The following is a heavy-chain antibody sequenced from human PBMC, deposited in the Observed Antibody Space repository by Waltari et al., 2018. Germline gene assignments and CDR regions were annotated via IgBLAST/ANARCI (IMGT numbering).Heavy chain of an antibody. J-gene: IGHJ3*02. D-gene: IGHD3-22*01. CDR3: ASPYDSSGYYMAFDI. Sequence: QVQLVESGGGVVQPGRSLRLSCAASGFTFSSYAMHWVRQATGKGLEWVAVISYDGSNKYYADSVKGRFTISRDNSKNTLYLQMNSLRAEDTAVYYCASPYDSSGYYMAFDIWGQGTMVTVSS. V-gene: IGHV3-30-3*01. CDR2: ISYDGSNK. CDR1: GFTFSSYA.